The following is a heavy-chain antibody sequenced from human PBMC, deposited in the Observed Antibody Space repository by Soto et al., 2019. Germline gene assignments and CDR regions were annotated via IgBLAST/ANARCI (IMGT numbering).Heavy chain of an antibody. CDR2: IVVVSGST. CDR1: GFDFGSFG. D-gene: IGHD1-26*01. V-gene: IGHV1-58*02. Sequence: QMQLVQSAAEVMEPGPSVRVSCRASGFDFGSFGIQFLRQTRGRGLEWIGWIVVVSGSTNYARQFQGRVAISRDMSSSTAYLDLYDLKSDDTAVYFCSADHPHMAMGWPVWGQGTTVTVSS. CDR3: SADHPHMAMGWPV. J-gene: IGHJ6*02.